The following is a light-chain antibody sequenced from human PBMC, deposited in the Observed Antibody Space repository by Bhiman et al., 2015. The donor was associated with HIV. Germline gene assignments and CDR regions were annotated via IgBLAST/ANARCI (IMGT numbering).Light chain of an antibody. V-gene: IGLV1-51*01. CDR1: SSNIGNNY. CDR3: GTWDSSLSTGGGA. Sequence: QSVLTQPPSVSAAPGQKVTISCSGSSSNIGNNYVSWYQQLPGTAPKLLIYDSNKRPSGIPDRFSGSKSGTSATLGITGLQTGDEADYYCGTWDSSLSTGGGAFGGGTKLTVL. CDR2: DSN. J-gene: IGLJ3*02.